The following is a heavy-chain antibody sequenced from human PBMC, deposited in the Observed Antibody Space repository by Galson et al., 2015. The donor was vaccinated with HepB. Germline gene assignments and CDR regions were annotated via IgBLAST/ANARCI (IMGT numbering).Heavy chain of an antibody. D-gene: IGHD6-6*01. CDR1: GDSVSSNRAA. V-gene: IGHV6-1*01. J-gene: IGHJ6*03. CDR3: ARDRYSSSSRGYYYYYMDV. Sequence: CAISGDSVSSNRAAWNWIRQSPSRGLECLGRTYYRSKWYNEYAVSVKSRITINPDTSKNQFSLKLSSVTAADTAVYYCARDRYSSSSRGYYYYYMDVWGKGTTVTVSS. CDR2: TYYRSKWYN.